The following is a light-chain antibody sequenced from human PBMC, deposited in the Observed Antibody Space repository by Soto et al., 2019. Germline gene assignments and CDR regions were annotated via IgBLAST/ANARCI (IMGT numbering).Light chain of an antibody. V-gene: IGKV3-20*01. CDR2: GAS. CDR3: QQYGSSYT. CDR1: QSVSSSY. Sequence: EIVLTQSPGTLSLSPGERATLSCRASQSVSSSYLAWYQQKPGQAPRLLIYGASSRATGIPDWFSGSGSGTNFTLIISRLEAKDFAVYYCQQYGSSYTFGQRTKLEIK. J-gene: IGKJ2*01.